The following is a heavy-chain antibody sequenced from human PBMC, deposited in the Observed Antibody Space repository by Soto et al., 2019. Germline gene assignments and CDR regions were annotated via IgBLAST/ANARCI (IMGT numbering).Heavy chain of an antibody. CDR1: GGSISSYY. Sequence: PSETLSLTCTVSGGSISSYYWSWIRQPPGKGLEWIGYIHYSGSTNYNPSLKSRVTISVDTSKNQFSLKLSSVTAADTAVYYCARGIAAAGSDYWGQGTLVTVSS. J-gene: IGHJ4*02. CDR3: ARGIAAAGSDY. V-gene: IGHV4-59*01. D-gene: IGHD6-13*01. CDR2: IHYSGST.